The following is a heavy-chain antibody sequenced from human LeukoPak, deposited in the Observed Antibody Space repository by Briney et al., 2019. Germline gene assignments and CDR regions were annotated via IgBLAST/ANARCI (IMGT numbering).Heavy chain of an antibody. CDR1: GFTFNSYG. V-gene: IGHV3-66*01. J-gene: IGHJ4*02. D-gene: IGHD6-6*01. CDR2: IYSGGST. Sequence: GGSLRLSCAASGFTFNSYGMPWVRQAPGKGLEWVSVIYSGGSTYYADSVKGRFTISRDNSKNTLYLQMNSLRAEDTAVYYCARDDSSHFDYWGQGTLVTVSS. CDR3: ARDDSSHFDY.